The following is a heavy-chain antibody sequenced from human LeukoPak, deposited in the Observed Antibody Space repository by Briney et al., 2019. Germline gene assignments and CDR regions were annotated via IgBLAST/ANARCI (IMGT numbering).Heavy chain of an antibody. CDR2: ISSSSSYI. J-gene: IGHJ4*02. Sequence: GGSLRLSCAASGFTFSSYSMNWVRQAPGKGLEWVSSISSSSSYIYYADSVKGRFTISRDNSKNTLYLQMNSLRAEDTAVYYCAKESSLNHWGRGTLVTVSS. CDR1: GFTFSSYS. V-gene: IGHV3-21*04. CDR3: AKESSLNH. D-gene: IGHD2-8*01.